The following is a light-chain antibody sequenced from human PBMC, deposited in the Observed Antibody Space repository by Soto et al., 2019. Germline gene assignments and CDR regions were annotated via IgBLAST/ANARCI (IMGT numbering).Light chain of an antibody. CDR2: GAS. V-gene: IGKV3-15*01. Sequence: EIVMTQSPVTLSVSPGERATLSCRASQSVSCNLAWYQQKPGQAPRLLISGASTRATGIPARLSGSGAGTEFILTSSILPSEGLTVYCRQHGNKWWTFGQGTRVDIK. J-gene: IGKJ1*01. CDR1: QSVSCN. CDR3: QHGNKWWT.